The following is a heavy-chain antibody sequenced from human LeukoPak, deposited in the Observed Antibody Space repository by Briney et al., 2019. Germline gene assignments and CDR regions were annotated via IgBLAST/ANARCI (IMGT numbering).Heavy chain of an antibody. V-gene: IGHV1-24*01. CDR3: ATKRPDTYYDFWSGYFHFDY. CDR2: FDPEDGET. D-gene: IGHD3-3*01. J-gene: IGHJ4*02. CDR1: GYTLTELS. Sequence: WASVKVSCKVSGYTLTELSMHWVRQAPGKGLEWMGGFDPEDGETIYTQKFQGRVTMTEDTSTDTAYMELSSLRSEDTAVYYCATKRPDTYYDFWSGYFHFDYWGQGTLVTVSS.